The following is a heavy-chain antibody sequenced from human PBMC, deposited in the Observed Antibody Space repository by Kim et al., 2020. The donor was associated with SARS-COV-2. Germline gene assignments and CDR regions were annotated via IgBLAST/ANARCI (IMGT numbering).Heavy chain of an antibody. D-gene: IGHD3-10*01. CDR1: GYTFTSYG. Sequence: ASVKVSCKASGYTFTSYGISWVRQAPGQGLEWMGWISAYNGNTNYAQKLQGRVTMTTDTSTSTAYMELRSLRSDDTAVYYCARYSGSALLWFGESWSYYYYGMAVWGQGTTVTVSS. CDR2: ISAYNGNT. V-gene: IGHV1-18*01. CDR3: ARYSGSALLWFGESWSYYYYGMAV. J-gene: IGHJ6*02.